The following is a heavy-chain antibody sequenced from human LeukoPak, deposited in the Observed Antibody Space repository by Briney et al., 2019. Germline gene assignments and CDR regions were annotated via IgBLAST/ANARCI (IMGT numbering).Heavy chain of an antibody. J-gene: IGHJ4*02. V-gene: IGHV4-34*01. CDR2: INHSGST. CDR3: AAHDFDY. CDR1: GGSFNGYY. Sequence: SETLSLTCAVLGGSFNGYYWSWIRQPPGKGLEWIGEINHSGSTNYNPSLKSRVTISVDTSKNQFSLKLSSVTAADTAVYYCAAHDFDYWGQGTLVTVSS.